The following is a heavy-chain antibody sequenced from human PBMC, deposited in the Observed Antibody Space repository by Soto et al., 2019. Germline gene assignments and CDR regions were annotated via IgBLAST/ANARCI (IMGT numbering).Heavy chain of an antibody. CDR2: ISSSSSTI. J-gene: IGHJ3*02. V-gene: IGHV3-48*01. D-gene: IGHD2-2*01. Sequence: GGSLRLSCAASGFTFSSCSMNWVRQAPGKGLEWVSYISSSSSTIYYADSVKGRFTISRDNAKNSLYLQMNSLRAEDTAVYYCARAYCSSTSCYVGNDAFDIWGQGTMVTVSS. CDR3: ARAYCSSTSCYVGNDAFDI. CDR1: GFTFSSCS.